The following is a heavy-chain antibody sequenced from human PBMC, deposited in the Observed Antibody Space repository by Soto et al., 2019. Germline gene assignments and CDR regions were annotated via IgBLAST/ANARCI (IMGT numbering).Heavy chain of an antibody. Sequence: GESLKISCAASGFTVSSNYMSWVRQAPGKGLEWVSVMYSGGSTYYADSVKGRFTISRDNSKNTLSLQMNSLRAEDTAVYYCARDVGKGGDPGYFDYWGQGTLVTVSS. CDR1: GFTVSSNY. J-gene: IGHJ4*02. D-gene: IGHD2-21*01. V-gene: IGHV3-66*01. CDR2: MYSGGST. CDR3: ARDVGKGGDPGYFDY.